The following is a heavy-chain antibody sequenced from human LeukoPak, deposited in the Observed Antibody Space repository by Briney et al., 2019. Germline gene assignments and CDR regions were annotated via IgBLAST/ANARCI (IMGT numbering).Heavy chain of an antibody. D-gene: IGHD5-12*01. J-gene: IGHJ6*03. CDR1: GYSISSGYY. CDR2: IYHSGST. CDR3: ARKVRYLATIGYYYYMDV. V-gene: IGHV4-38-2*02. Sequence: SETLSLTCTVSGYSISSGYYWGWIRQPPGKGLEWIGSIYHSGSTYYNPSLKSRVTISVDTSKNQFSLKLSSVTAADTAVYYCARKVRYLATIGYYYYMDVWGKGTTVTVSS.